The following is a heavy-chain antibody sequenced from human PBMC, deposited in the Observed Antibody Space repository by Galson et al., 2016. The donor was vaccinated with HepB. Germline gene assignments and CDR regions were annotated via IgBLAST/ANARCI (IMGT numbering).Heavy chain of an antibody. V-gene: IGHV1-18*01. D-gene: IGHD2/OR15-2a*01. J-gene: IGHJ4*02. Sequence: SVKVSCKASGYTFSTYGISWVRQAPGQGLEWMGWISAFDGNTEQSRKFQGRFTMTTDTSTSTAFMELRNLRSDDTAVYYCARDILQGLSDFWGQGTLVTVSS. CDR1: GYTFSTYG. CDR3: ARDILQGLSDF. CDR2: ISAFDGNT.